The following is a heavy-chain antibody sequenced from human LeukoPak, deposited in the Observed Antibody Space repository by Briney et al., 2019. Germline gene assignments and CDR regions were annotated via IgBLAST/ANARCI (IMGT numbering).Heavy chain of an antibody. Sequence: GGSLRLSCTASGFTLSSYAIHWVRQAPGKGLEWVAVISSDESYKYYADSVKGRFTISRDNSKNTLYLQMDSLKAEDTALYYCAREKSGDDCKFDYWGQGALVTVSS. CDR2: ISSDESYK. CDR3: AREKSGDDCKFDY. V-gene: IGHV3-30*19. J-gene: IGHJ4*02. D-gene: IGHD2-21*02. CDR1: GFTLSSYA.